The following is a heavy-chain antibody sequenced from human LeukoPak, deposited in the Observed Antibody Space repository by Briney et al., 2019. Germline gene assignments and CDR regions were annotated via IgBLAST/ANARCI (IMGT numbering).Heavy chain of an antibody. D-gene: IGHD3-9*01. CDR1: GFTFSSYG. J-gene: IGHJ6*02. Sequence: PGRSLRLSCAASGFTFSSYGMHWVRQAPGKGLEWVAVISYDGSNKYYADSVKGRFTISRDNSKNTLYLQMNSLRAEDTAVYYCARDGPGYDILTGYSGSYYYGMDVWGQGTTVTVSS. CDR3: ARDGPGYDILTGYSGSYYYGMDV. V-gene: IGHV3-30*03. CDR2: ISYDGSNK.